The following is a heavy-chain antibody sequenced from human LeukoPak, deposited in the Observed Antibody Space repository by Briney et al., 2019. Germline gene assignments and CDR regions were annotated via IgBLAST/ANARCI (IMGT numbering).Heavy chain of an antibody. D-gene: IGHD5-12*01. Sequence: GASVKVSCKASGGTFSSYAIAWVRQAPGQGPEWMGRITVMSGTANYAQKFQDRVTITTDESTRTSYMEVSSLRSEDTAVYFCATELRGYSFGYDSWGQGTLVTVSS. J-gene: IGHJ5*01. CDR2: ITVMSGTA. CDR1: GGTFSSYA. CDR3: ATELRGYSFGYDS. V-gene: IGHV1-69*05.